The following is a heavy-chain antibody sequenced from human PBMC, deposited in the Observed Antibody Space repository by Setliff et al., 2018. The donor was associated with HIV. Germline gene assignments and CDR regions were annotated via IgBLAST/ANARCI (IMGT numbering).Heavy chain of an antibody. CDR2: FYYNGDS. CDR3: VRHHDSDFSGDPDWFDP. Sequence: PSETLRLSCAASGCSFSNAWMDWVRQPPGKGLEWIGNFYYNGDSRYNPSLKSRVTISVDTPKNQFSMTLNSVTAADTAVSYCVRHHDSDFSGDPDWFDPWGQGILVTVSS. V-gene: IGHV4-39*01. J-gene: IGHJ5*02. CDR1: GCSFSNAW. D-gene: IGHD2-15*01.